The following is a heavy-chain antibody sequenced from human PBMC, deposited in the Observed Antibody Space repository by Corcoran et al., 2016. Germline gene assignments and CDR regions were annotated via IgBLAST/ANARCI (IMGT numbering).Heavy chain of an antibody. Sequence: QVQLVQSGAEVKKTGSSVKVSCKASGGTFSSYAISWVRQAPGQGLEWMGGIIPIFGTANYAQKFQGRVTITADESTSTAYMELSSLRSEDTAVYYCEGGGYYYGSSGYAFFDYWGQGTLVTVSS. V-gene: IGHV1-69*01. D-gene: IGHD3-22*01. CDR2: IIPIFGTA. CDR1: GGTFSSYA. CDR3: EGGGYYYGSSGYAFFDY. J-gene: IGHJ4*02.